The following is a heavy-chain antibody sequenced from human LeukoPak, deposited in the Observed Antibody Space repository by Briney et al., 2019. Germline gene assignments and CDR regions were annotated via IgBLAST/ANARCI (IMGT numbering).Heavy chain of an antibody. CDR1: GYTFTGYY. D-gene: IGHD3-22*01. Sequence: ASVKVSCKASGYTFTGYYMHWVRQAPGQGLEWMGWINPNSGGTNYAQKFQGRVTMTRDTSISTAYMELSRLRSDDTAVYYCARWEDYYDSSGYYNWFDPWGQGTLVTVSS. CDR3: ARWEDYYDSSGYYNWFDP. CDR2: INPNSGGT. J-gene: IGHJ5*02. V-gene: IGHV1-2*02.